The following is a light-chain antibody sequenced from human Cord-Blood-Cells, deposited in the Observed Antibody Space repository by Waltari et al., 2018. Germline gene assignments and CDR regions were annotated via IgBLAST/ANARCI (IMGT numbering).Light chain of an antibody. J-gene: IGLJ2*01. CDR2: QDS. V-gene: IGLV3-1*01. CDR1: TLGDKY. Sequence: SYELTQPPSVSVSPGQTASITCSGDTLGDKYACWYQQKPGQSPVLVIYQDSKRPSGSPERFSRSNSGNTATLTISGTQAMDEADYYCQAWDSSTVVFGGGTKLTVL. CDR3: QAWDSSTVV.